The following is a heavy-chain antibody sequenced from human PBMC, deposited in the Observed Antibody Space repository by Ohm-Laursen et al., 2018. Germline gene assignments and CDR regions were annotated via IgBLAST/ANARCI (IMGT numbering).Heavy chain of an antibody. V-gene: IGHV3-7*01. CDR2: IKQDGTEK. J-gene: IGHJ4*02. CDR1: GFTFSNFW. D-gene: IGHD2/OR15-2a*01. CDR3: ARESIAPFF. Sequence: SLRLSCAASGFTFSNFWMSWVRQAPGKGLEWVASIKQDGTEKHYVESMQGRFTISRDNAKNSLYLQMDSLRVEDTAVYFCARESIAPFFWGQGTLVTVSS.